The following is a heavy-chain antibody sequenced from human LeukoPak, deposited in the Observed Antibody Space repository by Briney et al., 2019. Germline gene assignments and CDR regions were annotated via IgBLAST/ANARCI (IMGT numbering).Heavy chain of an antibody. Sequence: GESLKISCKGSGYSFTSYWIGWVRQMPGKGLEWMGIIYPGDSDTRYSPSFQGQVTISADKSISTAYLQWSSLKASDTAMYYCARRYRSGYCSSTSCPNWFDPWGQGTLVTVSS. J-gene: IGHJ5*02. D-gene: IGHD2-2*01. CDR2: IYPGDSDT. CDR1: GYSFTSYW. CDR3: ARRYRSGYCSSTSCPNWFDP. V-gene: IGHV5-51*01.